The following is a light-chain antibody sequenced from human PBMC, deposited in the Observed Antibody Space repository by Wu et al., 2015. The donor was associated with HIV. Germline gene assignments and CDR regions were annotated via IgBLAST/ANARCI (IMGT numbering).Light chain of an antibody. J-gene: IGKJ1*01. CDR1: QVITY. CDR3: LQHDNYPLT. CDR2: TAS. V-gene: IGKV1-9*01. Sequence: IQLTQSPPSLSAFVGDRVTITCRASQVITYLAWYQQKPGKAPKLLIHTASTLQSGVPSRFSGSGYGTRFTLTISSLQPEDFATYYCLQHDNYPLTFGQGTKVEVK.